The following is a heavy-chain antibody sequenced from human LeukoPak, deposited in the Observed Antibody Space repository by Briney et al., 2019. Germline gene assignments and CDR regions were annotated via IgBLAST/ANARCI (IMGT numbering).Heavy chain of an antibody. Sequence: GGSLRLSCAASGFIFDDYAMHWVRQAPGKGLEWVSGISWNSGSIGYADSVEGRFTISRDNAKNSLYLQMNSLRAEDTALYYCAKDIGGWSAVFDYWGQGTLVIVSS. CDR2: ISWNSGSI. CDR1: GFIFDDYA. CDR3: AKDIGGWSAVFDY. J-gene: IGHJ4*02. D-gene: IGHD6-19*01. V-gene: IGHV3-9*01.